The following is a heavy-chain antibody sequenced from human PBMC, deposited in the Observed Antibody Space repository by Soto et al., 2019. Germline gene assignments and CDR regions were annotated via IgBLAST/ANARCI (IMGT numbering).Heavy chain of an antibody. D-gene: IGHD6-13*01. CDR3: TRDQQQLETGFAY. CDR1: GFTFNYYG. CDR2: IWYDGSKE. V-gene: IGHV3-33*01. Sequence: PGGSLRLSCAASGFTFNYYGMHWVRQAPYKGLEWVALIWYDGSKEYYADSVRGRFTISRDNSKNTLFLQMNNVRTEDSAVYYCTRDQQQLETGFAYWAQGTQVTVSS. J-gene: IGHJ4*02.